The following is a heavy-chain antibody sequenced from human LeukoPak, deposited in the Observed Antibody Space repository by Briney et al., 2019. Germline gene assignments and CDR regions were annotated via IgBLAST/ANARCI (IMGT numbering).Heavy chain of an antibody. D-gene: IGHD3-3*01. J-gene: IGHJ6*02. CDR2: ISSSSSYI. CDR1: GFTFSSYS. CDR3: ARMYYDFWSGHYTGYYYGMDV. V-gene: IGHV3-21*01. Sequence: PGGSLRLSCAASGFTFSSYSMNWVRQAPGKGLEWVSSISSSSSYIYYADSVKGRLTISRDNAKNSLYLQMNSLRAEDTAVYYCARMYYDFWSGHYTGYYYGMDVWGQGTTVTVSS.